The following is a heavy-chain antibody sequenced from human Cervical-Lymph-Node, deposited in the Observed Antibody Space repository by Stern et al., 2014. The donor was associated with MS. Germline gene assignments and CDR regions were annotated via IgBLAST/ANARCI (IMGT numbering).Heavy chain of an antibody. Sequence: EVQLVESGGGLVQPGRSLRLSCAASGFTFDDYAMNWVRQAPGKGLEWVSGISWNSGSIGYADSVKGRFTISRDNAKNSLYLQMNSLRAEDTALYYCAKDTDYGDYVRYFDYWGQGTLVTVSS. CDR3: AKDTDYGDYVRYFDY. CDR1: GFTFDDYA. V-gene: IGHV3-9*01. D-gene: IGHD4-17*01. CDR2: ISWNSGSI. J-gene: IGHJ4*02.